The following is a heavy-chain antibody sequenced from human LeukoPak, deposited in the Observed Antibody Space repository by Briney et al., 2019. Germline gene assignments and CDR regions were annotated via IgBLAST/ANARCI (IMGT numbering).Heavy chain of an antibody. J-gene: IGHJ5*02. D-gene: IGHD1-7*01. V-gene: IGHV1-69*01. CDR3: ARDTTGTTGSKFDP. CDR1: GGTFSSYA. Sequence: GASVKVSCKASGGTFSSYAISWVRQAPGQGLEWMGGIIPIFGTANYAQKFQGRVTITADESTSTAYMELSSLRSEDTAVYYCARDTTGTTGSKFDPWGQGTLVTVSS. CDR2: IIPIFGTA.